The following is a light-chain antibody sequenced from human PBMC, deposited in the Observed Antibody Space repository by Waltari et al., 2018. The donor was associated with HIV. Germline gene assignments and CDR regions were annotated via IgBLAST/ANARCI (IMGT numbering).Light chain of an antibody. J-gene: IGLJ2*01. V-gene: IGLV1-44*01. CDR2: SNN. Sequence: QSVLIQPPSVSGTPGQRVTISCSGRRSNIGRNDVTWKQQLPATAPKLLIYSNNRRPSGVPERFSGSKSGTSASLAISGLQSEDEGDYYCAVWDDNVNGLFGGGTKVTV. CDR3: AVWDDNVNGL. CDR1: RSNIGRND.